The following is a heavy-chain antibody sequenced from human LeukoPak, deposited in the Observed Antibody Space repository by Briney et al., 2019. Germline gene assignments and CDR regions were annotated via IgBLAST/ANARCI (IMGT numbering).Heavy chain of an antibody. CDR2: ISSSSSYI. CDR3: ARDSVETATGADY. Sequence: GGSLRLSCAASGFTFSSYSMNWVRQAPGKGLEWVSSISSSSSYIYYADSVKGRFTISRDNAKNSLYLQMNSLRAEDTAVYYCARDSVETATGADYWGQGTLVTVSS. V-gene: IGHV3-21*01. CDR1: GFTFSSYS. D-gene: IGHD5-24*01. J-gene: IGHJ4*02.